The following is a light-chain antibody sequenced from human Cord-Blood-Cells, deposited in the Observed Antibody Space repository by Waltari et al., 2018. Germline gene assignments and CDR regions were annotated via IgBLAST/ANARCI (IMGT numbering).Light chain of an antibody. CDR1: QSISSW. CDR3: QQYNSYSWT. J-gene: IGKJ1*01. CDR2: KAS. Sequence: DIQMTQSPSTLSASVGDRVTITGRASQSISSWLAWDQQKPGKAPKLLIYKASSLESGVPSRFSGSGSGKEFTLTISSLQPDDFATYYCQQYNSYSWTFGQGTKVEIK. V-gene: IGKV1-5*03.